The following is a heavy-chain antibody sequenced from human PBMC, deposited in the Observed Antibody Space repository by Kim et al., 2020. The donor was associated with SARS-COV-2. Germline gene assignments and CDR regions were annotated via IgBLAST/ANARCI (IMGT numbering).Heavy chain of an antibody. CDR3: ARVISSAMIPVLAF. D-gene: IGHD3-22*01. CDR1: GYTFSAYY. J-gene: IGHJ4*02. CDR2: ISPNSGDT. V-gene: IGHV1-2*06. Sequence: ASVKVSCKASGYTFSAYYLHWVRQAPGQGLEWMGRISPNSGDTNYAHEFQGRVTMTRDTSISTVYMELSRLRSDDTAVYFCARVISSAMIPVLAFWGQG.